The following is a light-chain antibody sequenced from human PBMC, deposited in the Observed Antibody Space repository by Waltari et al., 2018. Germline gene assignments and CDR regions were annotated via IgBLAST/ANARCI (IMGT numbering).Light chain of an antibody. CDR3: CSRAGSSVV. CDR2: EVS. V-gene: IGLV2-11*02. J-gene: IGLJ2*01. Sequence: QSALTQPRSVSGSPGQSVTISCTGTSGDVGEYNYVSWYQDQPGKAPRLPIYEVSERPSGVPDRFSASKSGNTASLTISGLQAEDEGSYHCCSRAGSSVVFGGGTKLTVL. CDR1: SGDVGEYNY.